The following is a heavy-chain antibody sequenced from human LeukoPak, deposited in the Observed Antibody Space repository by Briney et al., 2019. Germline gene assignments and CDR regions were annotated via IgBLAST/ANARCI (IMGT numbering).Heavy chain of an antibody. CDR2: ISSTTTST. CDR1: GFTFSSYA. CDR3: AKEAGPFDY. J-gene: IGHJ4*02. Sequence: GGSLRLSCAASGFTFSSYAMSWVRQAPGKGLEWVSLISSTTTSTYYADSVKGRFTISRDNSKNTLYLQMNSLRAEDTAVYYCAKEAGPFDYWGQGTLVTVSS. V-gene: IGHV3-23*01. D-gene: IGHD6-13*01.